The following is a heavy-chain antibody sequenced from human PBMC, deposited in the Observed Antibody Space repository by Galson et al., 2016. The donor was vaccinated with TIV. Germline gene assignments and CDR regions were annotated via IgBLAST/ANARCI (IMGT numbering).Heavy chain of an antibody. D-gene: IGHD4-17*01. CDR1: GYTFTDYF. CDR2: INAKTGGT. Sequence: SVKVSCKAAGYTFTDYFIHWVRQAPGQGLEWMGWINAKTGGTDYAQRFQGRVTMTRDTSISTAYMELSRLRSDDTAVYYCARVYGCDYGDPWGQGTLVTV. V-gene: IGHV1-2*02. J-gene: IGHJ5*02. CDR3: ARVYGCDYGDP.